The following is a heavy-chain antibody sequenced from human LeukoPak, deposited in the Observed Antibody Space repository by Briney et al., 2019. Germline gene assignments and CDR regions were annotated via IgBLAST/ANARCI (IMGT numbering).Heavy chain of an antibody. CDR3: AREAMYSYGNNFDY. V-gene: IGHV4-61*08. Sequence: SQTLSLTCTVSGGSISSGGHSWSWIRQPPGKGLEWIGYIYYSGSTNYNPSLKSRVTIPVDTSKSQFSLKLSSVTAADTAVYHCAREAMYSYGNNFDYWGQGTPVTVSS. D-gene: IGHD5-18*01. CDR1: GGSISSGGHS. CDR2: IYYSGST. J-gene: IGHJ4*02.